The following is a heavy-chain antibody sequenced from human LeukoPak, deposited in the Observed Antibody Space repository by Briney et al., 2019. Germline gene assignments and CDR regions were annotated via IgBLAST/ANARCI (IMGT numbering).Heavy chain of an antibody. D-gene: IGHD3-3*01. Sequence: AASVKVSCKASGGTFSSYAISWVRQAPGQGLEWMGGIIPIFGTANYAQKFQGRVTITADESTSTAYMELSSLRSEDTAVYYCARVPDTIFGVAGWFDPWGQGTLVTVSS. CDR1: GGTFSSYA. CDR2: IIPIFGTA. CDR3: ARVPDTIFGVAGWFDP. J-gene: IGHJ5*02. V-gene: IGHV1-69*13.